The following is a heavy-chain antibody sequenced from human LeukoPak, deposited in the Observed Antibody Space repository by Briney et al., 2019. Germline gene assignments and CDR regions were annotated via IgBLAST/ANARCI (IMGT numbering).Heavy chain of an antibody. J-gene: IGHJ4*02. CDR2: ISYDGSNK. V-gene: IGHV3-30*18. CDR3: AKAGSYYYGSGSFDY. CDR1: GFSFISYG. D-gene: IGHD3-10*01. Sequence: GGSLRLSCAASGFSFISYGMHWVRQAPGKGLEWVAVISYDGSNKYYADSVKGRFTISRDNSKNTLYLQMNSLRAEDTAVYYCAKAGSYYYGSGSFDYWGQGTLVTVSS.